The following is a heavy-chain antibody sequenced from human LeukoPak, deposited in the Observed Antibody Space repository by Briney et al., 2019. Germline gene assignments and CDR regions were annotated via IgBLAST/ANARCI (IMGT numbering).Heavy chain of an antibody. CDR1: GFTFSDYY. V-gene: IGHV3-11*01. Sequence: PGGSLRLSCAASGFTFSDYYMSWIRLAPGKGLEWVSYISSSGSTIYYADSVKGRFTISRDNAKNSLYLQMNSLRAEDTAVYYCARDPNWNPVSVDYWGQGTLVTVSS. J-gene: IGHJ4*02. CDR3: ARDPNWNPVSVDY. D-gene: IGHD1-1*01. CDR2: ISSSGSTI.